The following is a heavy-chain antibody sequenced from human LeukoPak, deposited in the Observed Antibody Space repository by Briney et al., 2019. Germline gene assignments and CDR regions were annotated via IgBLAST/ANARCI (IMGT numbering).Heavy chain of an antibody. D-gene: IGHD2-2*01. CDR3: ARAPVVPAALFDY. V-gene: IGHV4-31*03. J-gene: IGHJ4*02. CDR1: GGSISSGGYY. Sequence: SETLSLTCTVSGGSISSGGYYWSWIRQHPGKGPEWIGYIYYSGSTYYNPSLKSRVTISVDTSKNQFSLKLSSVTAADTAVYYCARAPVVPAALFDYWGQGTLVTVSS. CDR2: IYYSGST.